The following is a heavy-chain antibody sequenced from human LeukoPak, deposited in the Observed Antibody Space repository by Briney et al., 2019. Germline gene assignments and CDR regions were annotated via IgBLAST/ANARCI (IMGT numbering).Heavy chain of an antibody. V-gene: IGHV3-23*01. D-gene: IGHD3-22*01. CDR2: ISGSGGST. CDR1: GFTFSSYA. Sequence: GGSLRLSCAASGFTFSSYAMSWVRQAPGKGLEWVSGISGSGGSTYYADSVKGRFTISRDNAKNSLYLQMNSLRAEDTAVYYCATYSSLNRREFQYWGQGTLLTVSS. CDR3: ATYSSLNRREFQY. J-gene: IGHJ1*01.